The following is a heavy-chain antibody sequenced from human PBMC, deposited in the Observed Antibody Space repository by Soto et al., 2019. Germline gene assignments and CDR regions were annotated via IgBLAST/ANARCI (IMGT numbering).Heavy chain of an antibody. Sequence: QVQLVESGGGVVQPGTSLRLSCAASGFTFSSFGINWVRQAPGKGLEWVAIITSDGSHIYYADSVRGRFTISRDNSKNTVYLQMNSLRHEDTRVYYCAKGWFHAWGQGTLVTVSS. V-gene: IGHV3-30*18. J-gene: IGHJ5*02. CDR2: ITSDGSHI. CDR1: GFTFSSFG. CDR3: AKGWFHA.